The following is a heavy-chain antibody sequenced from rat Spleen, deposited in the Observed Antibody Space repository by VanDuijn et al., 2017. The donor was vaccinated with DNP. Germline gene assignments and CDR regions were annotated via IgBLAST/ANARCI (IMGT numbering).Heavy chain of an antibody. J-gene: IGHJ2*01. Sequence: EVQLVESGGGLVQPGRSLKLSCAASGFTFSDYYMAWVRQTPTKGLEWVAYISYDGGGTYYGDSVKGRFTVSRDNAKSTLYLQMDSLRSEDTATYYCARMFYGYSDYWGQGVMVTVSS. D-gene: IGHD1-9*01. CDR1: GFTFSDYY. CDR2: ISYDGGGT. CDR3: ARMFYGYSDY. V-gene: IGHV5-20*01.